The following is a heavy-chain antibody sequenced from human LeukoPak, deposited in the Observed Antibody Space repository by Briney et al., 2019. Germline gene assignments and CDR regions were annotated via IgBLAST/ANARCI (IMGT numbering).Heavy chain of an antibody. D-gene: IGHD1-14*01. J-gene: IGHJ4*02. V-gene: IGHV3-23*01. CDR1: GFTFSSYA. CDR2: ISGSGGST. CDR3: ARGASNRFDY. Sequence: TGGSLRLSCTASGFTFSSYAMSWVRQAPGKGLEWVSAISGSGGSTYYADSVKARFTISRDNSKNTLYLQMSSLRGEDTAVYYCARGASNRFDYWGQGTLVTVSS.